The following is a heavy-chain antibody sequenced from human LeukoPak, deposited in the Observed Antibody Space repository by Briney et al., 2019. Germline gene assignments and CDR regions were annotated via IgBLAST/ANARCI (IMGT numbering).Heavy chain of an antibody. CDR3: TTLRYCSGGSCFPTPYFHYYMDV. CDR1: GFTVSSNY. V-gene: IGHV3-15*01. D-gene: IGHD2-15*01. J-gene: IGHJ6*03. CDR2: IKTKTDGGTT. Sequence: GGSLRLSCAASGFTVSSNYMSWVRQAPGKGLEWVGRIKTKTDGGTTAYAAPVKGRFTISRDDSKNTLYLQMNSLKTEDTALYYCTTLRYCSGGSCFPTPYFHYYMDVWGKGTTVIVSS.